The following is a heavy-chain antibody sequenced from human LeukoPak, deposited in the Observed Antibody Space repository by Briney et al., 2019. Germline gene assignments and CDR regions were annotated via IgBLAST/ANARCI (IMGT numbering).Heavy chain of an antibody. CDR2: INPNSGGT. Sequence: ASVKVSCTASGYTFTGYYLHWVRQAPGQGLEWMGWINPNSGGTNYAQKFQGRVTMTRDTSMSTAYMELSRLRSDDTAVYYCARVGICSSTRCPFDFDYWGQGTLVTVSS. CDR3: ARVGICSSTRCPFDFDY. CDR1: GYTFTGYY. V-gene: IGHV1-2*02. J-gene: IGHJ4*02. D-gene: IGHD2-2*01.